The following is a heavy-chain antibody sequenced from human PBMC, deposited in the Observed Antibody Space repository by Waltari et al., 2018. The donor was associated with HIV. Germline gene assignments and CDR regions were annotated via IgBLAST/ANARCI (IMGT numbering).Heavy chain of an antibody. CDR3: AHRPYYYDGSGHDTYYFDY. CDR2: IYWDDDK. J-gene: IGHJ4*02. Sequence: QITLKESGPPLVKPTQTLTLTCTLSGFSLSTSGVGVGWIRQPPGKALEWLALIYWDDDKRYSPSLKSRLTITKDTSKNQVVLTMTNMDPVDTATYYCAHRPYYYDGSGHDTYYFDYWGQGTLVTVSS. V-gene: IGHV2-5*02. D-gene: IGHD3-22*01. CDR1: GFSLSTSGVG.